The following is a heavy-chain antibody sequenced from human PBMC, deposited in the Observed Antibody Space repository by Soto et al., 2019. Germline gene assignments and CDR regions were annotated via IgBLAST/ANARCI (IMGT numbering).Heavy chain of an antibody. CDR3: ARDLLYCSDSNCFRGYYGMDV. D-gene: IGHD2-2*01. CDR2: ISFDGTNT. J-gene: IGHJ6*02. Sequence: QVKLVESGGGVVQPGKSLRLSCVVSGFTFTSYAMHWVRQAPGKGLEWVAVISFDGTNTYYADSVKGRFTFSRDNSKNTLYLQMNSLRPEDTAVYYCARDLLYCSDSNCFRGYYGMDVWGQGTTVTVSS. CDR1: GFTFTSYA. V-gene: IGHV3-30-3*01.